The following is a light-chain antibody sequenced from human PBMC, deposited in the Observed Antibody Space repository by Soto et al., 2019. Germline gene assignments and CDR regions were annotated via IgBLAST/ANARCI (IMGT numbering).Light chain of an antibody. CDR1: QSLSDN. J-gene: IGKJ4*01. CDR3: QQYDAWPLT. Sequence: EIGMTQSPATLSVSPGERATLSCWASQSLSDNLAWYQHKPGQAPRLLIHGASNRATSISARFSGSGSGTEFTLTISSLQSEDAATYYCQQYDAWPLTFGGGTTVEI. CDR2: GAS. V-gene: IGKV3-15*01.